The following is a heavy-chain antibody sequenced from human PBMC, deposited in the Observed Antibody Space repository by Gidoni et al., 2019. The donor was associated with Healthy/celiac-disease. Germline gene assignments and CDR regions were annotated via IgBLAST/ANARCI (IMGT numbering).Heavy chain of an antibody. CDR2: ISYDGSNK. Sequence: QVQLVESGGGVVQPGRSRRLSCAASGFTFSSYAMPWVRQAPGTGLEWVAVISYDGSNKYYADSVKGRFTISRDNSKNTLYLQMNSLRAEDTAVYYCAREAYYYDSSGYYPDAFDIWGQGTMVTVSS. CDR3: AREAYYYDSSGYYPDAFDI. CDR1: GFTFSSYA. D-gene: IGHD3-22*01. J-gene: IGHJ3*02. V-gene: IGHV3-30-3*01.